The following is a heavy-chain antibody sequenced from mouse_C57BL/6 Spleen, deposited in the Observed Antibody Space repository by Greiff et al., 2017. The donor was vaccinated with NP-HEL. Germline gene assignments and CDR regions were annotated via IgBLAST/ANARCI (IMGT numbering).Heavy chain of an antibody. CDR3: TRDDGYYWYFDV. CDR1: GFTFSSYA. J-gene: IGHJ1*03. Sequence: EVKLMESGEGLVKPGGSLKLSCAASGFTFSSYAMSWVRQTPEKRLEWVAYISSGGDYIYYADTVKGRFTISRDNARNTLYLQMSSLKSEDTAMYYCTRDDGYYWYFDVWGTGTTVTVSS. CDR2: ISSGGDYI. D-gene: IGHD2-3*01. V-gene: IGHV5-9-1*02.